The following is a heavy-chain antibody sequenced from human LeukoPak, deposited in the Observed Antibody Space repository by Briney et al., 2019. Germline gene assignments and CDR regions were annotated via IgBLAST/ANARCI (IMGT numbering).Heavy chain of an antibody. CDR3: ARAGSGSYYNLNRAYYMDV. Sequence: PGGSLRLSCAASGFTFSNYWMHWVRQAPGKGLVWVSRINSDGINTSYADSVKGRFTISRDNAKNTLNLQMNSLRAEDTAVYYCARAGSGSYYNLNRAYYMDVWGKGTTVTISS. CDR2: INSDGINT. V-gene: IGHV3-74*01. D-gene: IGHD3-10*01. CDR1: GFTFSNYW. J-gene: IGHJ6*03.